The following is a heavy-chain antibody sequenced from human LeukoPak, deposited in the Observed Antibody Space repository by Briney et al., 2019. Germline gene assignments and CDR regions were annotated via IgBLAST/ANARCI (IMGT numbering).Heavy chain of an antibody. D-gene: IGHD3-10*01. J-gene: IGHJ4*02. CDR1: GFPFSGYW. Sequence: GGYLRLYCGASGFPFSGYWMSWVRQAPGKGLEWVANIHKDGSAKRYVDSVKGRFTISRDNAKSSLYLQMNSLRDEDTAVYYCTRDRGFGADDYWGQGSLVSVSS. CDR2: IHKDGSAK. CDR3: TRDRGFGADDY. V-gene: IGHV3-7*01.